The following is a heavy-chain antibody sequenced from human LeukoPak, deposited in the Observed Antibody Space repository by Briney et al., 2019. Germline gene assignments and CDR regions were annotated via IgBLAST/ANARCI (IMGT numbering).Heavy chain of an antibody. CDR1: GGSISSSSYY. D-gene: IGHD3-3*01. CDR3: ARQSVGDFWGPSNWFDP. CDR2: IYYSGST. Sequence: SETLSLTCTVSGGSISSSSYYWGWIRQPPGKGLEWIGSIYYSGSTYYNPSLKSRVTISVDTSKNQFSLKLSSVTAADTAVYYCARQSVGDFWGPSNWFDPWGQGTLVTVSS. V-gene: IGHV4-39*01. J-gene: IGHJ5*02.